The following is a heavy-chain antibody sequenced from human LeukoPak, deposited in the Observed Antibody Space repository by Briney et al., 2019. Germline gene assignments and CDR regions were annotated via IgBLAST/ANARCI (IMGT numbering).Heavy chain of an antibody. D-gene: IGHD3-10*01. Sequence: GGSLRLSCVAPGFKFSTYGMHWVRQAPGKGLEWVALISYGGDIEYYADSVKGRFTISRDNSKNTLYLEMNSLRPEDTAVYYCAKVRWFGELSTPDAFDIWGQGTMVTVSS. CDR1: GFKFSTYG. V-gene: IGHV3-30*18. CDR3: AKVRWFGELSTPDAFDI. J-gene: IGHJ3*02. CDR2: ISYGGDIE.